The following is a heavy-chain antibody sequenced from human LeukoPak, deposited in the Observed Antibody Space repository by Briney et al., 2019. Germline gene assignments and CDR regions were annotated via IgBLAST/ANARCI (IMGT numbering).Heavy chain of an antibody. Sequence: SETLSLTCTVSGASISSYYWSWIRQPPGKGLEWIGYIYYSGSTNYSPSLNSRVTISVDTSKNQFSLKLTSVTAADTAVYYCARTFAIRDGYNWYCFDYWGQGTLVTVSS. D-gene: IGHD5-24*01. J-gene: IGHJ4*02. V-gene: IGHV4-59*01. CDR2: IYYSGST. CDR1: GASISSYY. CDR3: ARTFAIRDGYNWYCFDY.